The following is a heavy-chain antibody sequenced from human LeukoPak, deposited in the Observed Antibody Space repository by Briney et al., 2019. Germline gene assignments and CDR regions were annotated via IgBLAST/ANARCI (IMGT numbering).Heavy chain of an antibody. Sequence: GRPLHISGKGSGSRFTSYWIGWARPLPGKGLEGMGITYPGDSDIRYSASFQAQVTISADKSISTAYLQRSSLKATDTAMYYWARSHSSVADRFLRPKPDGFDYWGQGTLVTVSS. D-gene: IGHD6-6*01. CDR3: ARSHSSVADRFLRPKPDGFDY. CDR1: GSRFTSYW. J-gene: IGHJ4*02. CDR2: TYPGDSDI. V-gene: IGHV5-51*01.